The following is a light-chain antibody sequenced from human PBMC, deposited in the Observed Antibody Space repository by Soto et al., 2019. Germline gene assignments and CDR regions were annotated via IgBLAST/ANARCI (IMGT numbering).Light chain of an antibody. Sequence: DIQMTQSPSSLSASVGDRVTITCRAGQYIGRYLNWYQQKPGKAPKLLIYAASSLHSGVPSRFSGSGSGTDFTLTISSLQPEDFATYSCQHYNSYSEAFGQGTKVDIK. CDR1: QYIGRY. J-gene: IGKJ1*01. CDR3: QHYNSYSEA. CDR2: AAS. V-gene: IGKV1-39*01.